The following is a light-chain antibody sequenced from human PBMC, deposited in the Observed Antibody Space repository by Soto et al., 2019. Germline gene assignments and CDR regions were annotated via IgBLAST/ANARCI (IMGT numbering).Light chain of an antibody. V-gene: IGLV4-60*02. Sequence: QPVLTQSSSASASLGSSVKLTCTLSSLHSSYIIAWHQQQPGKAPRYLMKLEGSGTYNKGSGVPDRFSGSSSGADRYLTISNLQFEDEADYYCETWDSNTNWVFGGGTKVTVL. CDR2: LEGSGTY. CDR1: SLHSSYI. CDR3: ETWDSNTNWV. J-gene: IGLJ3*02.